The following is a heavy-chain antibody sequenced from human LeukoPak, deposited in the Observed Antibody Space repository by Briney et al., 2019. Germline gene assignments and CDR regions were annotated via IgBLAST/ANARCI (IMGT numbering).Heavy chain of an antibody. D-gene: IGHD6-19*01. CDR3: ARGRAWYMDY. Sequence: SETLSLTCAVYGGSFSGYYWSWIRQPPGKGLEWIGEINHSGSTNYNPSLTSRVTISVDTSKNQFSLKLSSVTAADTAVYYCARGRAWYMDYWGQGTLVTVSS. J-gene: IGHJ4*02. CDR2: INHSGST. CDR1: GGSFSGYY. V-gene: IGHV4-34*01.